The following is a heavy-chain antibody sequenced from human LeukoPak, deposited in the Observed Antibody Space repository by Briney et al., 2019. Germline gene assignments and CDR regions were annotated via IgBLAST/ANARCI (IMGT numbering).Heavy chain of an antibody. CDR1: GFTFSSYE. D-gene: IGHD1-14*01. J-gene: IGHJ4*02. Sequence: PGGSLRLPCAASGFTFSSYEMNWVRQAPGKGLEWVSYISSSGSTIYYADSVKGRFTISRANSENTLYLQMNNLRAEDTAVYYCAKATGYLLWGQGTLVTVSS. CDR3: AKATGYLL. CDR2: ISSSGSTI. V-gene: IGHV3-48*03.